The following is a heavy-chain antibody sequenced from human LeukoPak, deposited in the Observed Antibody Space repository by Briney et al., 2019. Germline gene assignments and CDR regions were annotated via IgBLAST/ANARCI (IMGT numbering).Heavy chain of an antibody. J-gene: IGHJ3*02. CDR3: ARGWWELPDAFDI. V-gene: IGHV3-48*04. CDR1: GFTFSSYN. Sequence: GGSLRLSCAASGFTFSSYNMNWVRQAPGKGLEWVSYISSSGSTIYYADSVKGRFTISRDNAKNSLYLQMNSLRAEDTAVYYCARGWWELPDAFDIWGQGTMVTVSS. D-gene: IGHD1-26*01. CDR2: ISSSGSTI.